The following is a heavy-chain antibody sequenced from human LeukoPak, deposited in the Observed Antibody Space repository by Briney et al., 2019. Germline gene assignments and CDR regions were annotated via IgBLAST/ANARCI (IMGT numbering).Heavy chain of an antibody. V-gene: IGHV1-2*02. CDR2: INPSSGGT. D-gene: IGHD1-20*01. J-gene: IGHJ6*03. CDR1: GYTFTGYY. Sequence: GASVKVSCKASGYTFTGYYMHWVRQAPGQGLEWMGWINPSSGGTNYAQKFQGRVTMTRDTSISTAYMELSRLRSDDTAVYYCARFITGAPYYYYYMDVWGKGTTVTVSS. CDR3: ARFITGAPYYYYYMDV.